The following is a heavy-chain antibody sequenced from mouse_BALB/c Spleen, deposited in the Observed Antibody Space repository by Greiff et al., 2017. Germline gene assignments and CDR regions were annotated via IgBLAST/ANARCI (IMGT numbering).Heavy chain of an antibody. CDR2: IWAGGST. J-gene: IGHJ1*01. V-gene: IGHV2-9*02. CDR3: ARGDYGSAPRYFDV. Sequence: VQLQESGPGLVAPSQSLSITCTVSGFSLTSYGVHWVRQPPGKGLEWLGVIWAGGSTNYNSALMSRLSISKDNSKSQVFLKMNSLQTDDTAMYYCARGDYGSAPRYFDVWGAGTTVTVSS. D-gene: IGHD1-1*01. CDR1: GFSLTSYG.